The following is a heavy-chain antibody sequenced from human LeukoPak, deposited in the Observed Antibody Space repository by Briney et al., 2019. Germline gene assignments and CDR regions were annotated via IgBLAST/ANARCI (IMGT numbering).Heavy chain of an antibody. CDR3: ARVEEQWLVQVY. CDR1: GGSFSGYY. J-gene: IGHJ4*02. Sequence: PSETLSLTCAVYGGSFSGYYWSWIRQPPGKGLEWIGEINHSGSTNYNPSLKSRVTISVDTSKNQFSLKLSSVTAADTAVYYCARVEEQWLVQVYWGQGTLVTVSS. CDR2: INHSGST. V-gene: IGHV4-34*01. D-gene: IGHD6-19*01.